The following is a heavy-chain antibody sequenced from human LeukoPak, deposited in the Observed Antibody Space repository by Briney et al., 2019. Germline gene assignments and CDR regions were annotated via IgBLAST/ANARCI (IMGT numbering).Heavy chain of an antibody. CDR1: GFTFTIYA. D-gene: IGHD6-19*01. J-gene: IGHJ4*02. CDR2: ISYGGGST. CDR3: AKSVAPLRGYFDS. V-gene: IGHV3-23*01. Sequence: GGSLRLSCAASGFTFTIYAMTWVRQAPGKGLEWVSGISYGGGSTYYADSVKGRFTISRDNSKNSLYLQMNSLRAEDTAVYFCAKSVAPLRGYFDSWGQGTLVTVSS.